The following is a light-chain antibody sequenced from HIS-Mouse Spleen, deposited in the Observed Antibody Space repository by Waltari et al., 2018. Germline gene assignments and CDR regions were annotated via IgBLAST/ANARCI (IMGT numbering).Light chain of an antibody. CDR2: EDS. CDR3: SSYAGSNIVV. CDR1: ALPKKY. J-gene: IGLJ2*01. Sequence: SYELTQPPSVSVSPGQTARITCPGDALPKKYAYWYQQKSGQAPVLVIYEDSKRPSGIPERFSGSKSGNTASLTVSGLQAEDEADYYCSSYAGSNIVVFGGGTKLTVL. V-gene: IGLV3-10*01.